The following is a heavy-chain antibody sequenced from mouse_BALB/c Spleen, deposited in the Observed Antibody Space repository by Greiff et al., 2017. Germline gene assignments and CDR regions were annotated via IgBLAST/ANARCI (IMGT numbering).Heavy chain of an antibody. CDR1: GYSITSGYY. J-gene: IGHJ4*01. D-gene: IGHD1-1*01. Sequence: EVKLQESGPGLVKPSQSLSLTCSVTGYSITSGYYWNWIRQFPGNKLEWMGYISYDGSNNYNPSLKNRISITRDTSKNQFFLKLNSVTTEDTATYYCARGGDYYYGSSYLTGAMDYWGQGTSVTVSS. CDR3: ARGGDYYYGSSYLTGAMDY. V-gene: IGHV3-6*02. CDR2: ISYDGSN.